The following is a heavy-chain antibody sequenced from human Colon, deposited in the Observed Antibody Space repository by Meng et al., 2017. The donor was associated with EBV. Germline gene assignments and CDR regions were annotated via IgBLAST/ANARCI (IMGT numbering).Heavy chain of an antibody. D-gene: IGHD2-15*01. CDR2: INHVGST. Sequence: QLTWWAAGMLTPTETLSLACTVYGGSSIDAYLTWIRQPPRKGLEWIGEINHVGSTTYNPSLKSRVTISVDTSKNQFSLKLSSVTAADAAVYYCASSDCSGGTCYLDCWGQGTLVTVSS. CDR3: ASSDCSGGTCYLDC. V-gene: IGHV4-34*01. CDR1: GGSSIDAY. J-gene: IGHJ4*02.